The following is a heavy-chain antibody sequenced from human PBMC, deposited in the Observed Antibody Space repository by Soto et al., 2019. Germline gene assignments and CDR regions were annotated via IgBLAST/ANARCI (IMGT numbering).Heavy chain of an antibody. CDR2: IYYSGST. CDR1: GGSISSGGYY. J-gene: IGHJ6*02. CDR3: ARGTYSSSWYVHYYGMDV. D-gene: IGHD6-13*01. V-gene: IGHV4-31*03. Sequence: SETLSLTCTVSGGSISSGGYYWSWIRQHPGKGLEWIGYIYYSGSTYYNPSLKSRVTISVDTSKNQFSLTLSSVTAADTAVYYCARGTYSSSWYVHYYGMDVWGQGTTVTVSS.